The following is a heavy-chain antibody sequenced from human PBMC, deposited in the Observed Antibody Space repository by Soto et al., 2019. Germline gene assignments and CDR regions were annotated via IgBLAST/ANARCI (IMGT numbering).Heavy chain of an antibody. V-gene: IGHV3-30-3*01. D-gene: IGHD4-17*01. CDR2: LSYDGSNQ. CDR3: ARERQDGDYYFDY. CDR1: GFTFSTYA. Sequence: GGSLRLSCAASGFTFSTYAMHWVRQAPGKGLEWLAILSYDGSNQYYADSVKGRFTISRDNSKNTLFLQVNSLRAEDTAVYYCARERQDGDYYFDYWGQGTLVTVSS. J-gene: IGHJ4*02.